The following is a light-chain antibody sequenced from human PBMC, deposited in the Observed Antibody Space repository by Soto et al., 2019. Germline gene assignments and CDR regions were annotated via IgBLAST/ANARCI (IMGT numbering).Light chain of an antibody. CDR3: QQYNPYTWT. CDR2: DAS. V-gene: IGKV1-5*01. Sequence: DIQMTQSPSTLSASVGDRVTITCRASQSLNNYFAWYHQKPGKAPKILIYDASSLESGVPSRFSGSGSGTEFTLTISSLQPDDFATYYCQQYNPYTWTFGHGTKVDI. J-gene: IGKJ1*01. CDR1: QSLNNY.